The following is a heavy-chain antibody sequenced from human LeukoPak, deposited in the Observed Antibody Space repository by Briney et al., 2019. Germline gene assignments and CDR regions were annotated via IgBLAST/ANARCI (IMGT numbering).Heavy chain of an antibody. CDR2: IKQDGSEK. V-gene: IGHV3-7*03. CDR1: GFTFSSYG. CDR3: ARGGYCSGGSCYNDY. J-gene: IGHJ4*02. D-gene: IGHD2-15*01. Sequence: PGGSLRLSCAASGFTFSSYGMHWVRQAPGKGLEWVANIKQDGSEKYYVDSVKGRFTISRDNAKNSLYLQMNSLRAEDTAVYYCARGGYCSGGSCYNDYWGQGTLVTVSS.